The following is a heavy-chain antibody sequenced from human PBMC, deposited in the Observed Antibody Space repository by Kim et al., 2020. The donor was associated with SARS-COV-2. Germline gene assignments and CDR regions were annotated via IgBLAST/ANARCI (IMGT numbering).Heavy chain of an antibody. CDR2: IYYTGHT. Sequence: SETLSLTCTVSGGSVSRSSQYWGWIRQPPGEGLEWIGSIYYTGHTYYKPSLKSRVTISVDTSKNQFSLKLSSVTAADTAIYYCARVLRFLEWPQGPYFDCWGQGTRVTVSS. D-gene: IGHD3-3*01. V-gene: IGHV4-39*01. CDR3: ARVLRFLEWPQGPYFDC. CDR1: GGSVSRSSQY. J-gene: IGHJ4*02.